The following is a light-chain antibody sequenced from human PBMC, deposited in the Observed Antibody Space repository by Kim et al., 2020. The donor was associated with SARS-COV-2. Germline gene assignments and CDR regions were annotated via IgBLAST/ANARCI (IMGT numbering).Light chain of an antibody. V-gene: IGKV3-20*01. Sequence: SPGDRDTLSCRASQSDSSSNFAGYLQKPGQTPRILLFGASTTAPGMPATFSGSGSGTDFSLLISGLVPQDGSVYFCQQYMTCSLNFGPGTKVDIK. CDR1: QSDSSSN. CDR2: GAS. CDR3: QQYMTCSLN. J-gene: IGKJ3*01.